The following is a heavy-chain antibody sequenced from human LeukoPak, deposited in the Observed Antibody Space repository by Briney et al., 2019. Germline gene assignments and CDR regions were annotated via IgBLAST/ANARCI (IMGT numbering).Heavy chain of an antibody. J-gene: IGHJ5*02. Sequence: PSETLSLTCTVSGGSISSYYWSWIRQPPAKGLEWIGYIYYSGSTNYNPSLKSRVTISVDTSKNQFSLKLSSVTAADTAVYYCVRDTRQLLFDWFDPWGQGTLVTVSS. CDR1: GGSISSYY. CDR3: VRDTRQLLFDWFDP. CDR2: IYYSGST. V-gene: IGHV4-59*01. D-gene: IGHD2-2*01.